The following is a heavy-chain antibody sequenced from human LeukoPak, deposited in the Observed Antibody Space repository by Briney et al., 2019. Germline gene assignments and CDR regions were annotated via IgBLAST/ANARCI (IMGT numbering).Heavy chain of an antibody. CDR3: ARGVPEYYDFWSGYFYYFDY. D-gene: IGHD3-3*01. V-gene: IGHV4-61*08. J-gene: IGHJ4*02. CDR1: GGSISSGDYY. CDR2: IYYSGST. Sequence: PSETLSPTCTVSGGSISSGDYYWSWIRQPPGKGLEWIGYIYYSGSTNYNPSLKSRVTISVDTSKNQFSLKLTSVTAADTAVYYCARGVPEYYDFWSGYFYYFDYWGQGTLVTVSS.